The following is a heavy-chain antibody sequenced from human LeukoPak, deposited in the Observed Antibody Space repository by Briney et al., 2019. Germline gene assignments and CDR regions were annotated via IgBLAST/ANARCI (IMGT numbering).Heavy chain of an antibody. Sequence: GASVKVSCKASGYTFTSYGISWVRQAPGERLEWMGRISAGDGNTVYSQKFQGRVTISRDTSASTAYMELSTLRSEDTAVYYCARDGMSQAPYAMDIWGQGTTVTVSS. CDR2: ISAGDGNT. J-gene: IGHJ6*02. CDR3: ARDGMSQAPYAMDI. V-gene: IGHV1-3*01. D-gene: IGHD1-1*01. CDR1: GYTFTSYG.